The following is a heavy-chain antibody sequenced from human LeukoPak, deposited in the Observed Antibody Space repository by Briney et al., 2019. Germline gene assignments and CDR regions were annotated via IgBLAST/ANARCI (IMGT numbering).Heavy chain of an antibody. CDR2: IYHSGST. Sequence: PSETLSLTCTVSGYSISSGYYWGWIRQPPGKGLERIGSIYHSGSTYYNPSLKSRVTISVDTSKNQFSLKLSSVTAADTAVYYCARSLGNYHGYWGQGTLVTVSS. J-gene: IGHJ4*02. CDR1: GYSISSGYY. CDR3: ARSLGNYHGY. D-gene: IGHD3-16*01. V-gene: IGHV4-38-2*02.